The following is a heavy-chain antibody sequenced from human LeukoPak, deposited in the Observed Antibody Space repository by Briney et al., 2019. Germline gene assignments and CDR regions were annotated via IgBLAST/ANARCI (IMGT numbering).Heavy chain of an antibody. D-gene: IGHD3-22*01. CDR3: ARGRDYDSSGYYYLHYYGMDV. J-gene: IGHJ6*02. V-gene: IGHV1-69*01. CDR2: IIPIFGTA. CDR1: GGTFSIYA. Sequence: SVTVSCTASGGTFSIYAISWVRQAPGQGLEWMGGIIPIFGTANYAQKFQGRVTITADESTSTAYMELSSLRSEDTAVYYCARGRDYDSSGYYYLHYYGMDVWGQGTTVTVSS.